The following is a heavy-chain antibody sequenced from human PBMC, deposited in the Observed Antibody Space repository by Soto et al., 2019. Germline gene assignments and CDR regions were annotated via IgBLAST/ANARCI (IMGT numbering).Heavy chain of an antibody. CDR2: ISWNSGSI. V-gene: IGHV3-9*01. J-gene: IGHJ4*02. Sequence: EVQLVESGGGLVQPGRSLRLSCAASGFTFDDYAMHWVRQAPGKGLEWVSGISWNSGSIGYADSVKGRFTISRDNAKNSLYLKMNSLRAEDTALYYCAKDIGGGYCSGGSCYSFYFDYWGQGTLVTVSS. CDR3: AKDIGGGYCSGGSCYSFYFDY. CDR1: GFTFDDYA. D-gene: IGHD2-15*01.